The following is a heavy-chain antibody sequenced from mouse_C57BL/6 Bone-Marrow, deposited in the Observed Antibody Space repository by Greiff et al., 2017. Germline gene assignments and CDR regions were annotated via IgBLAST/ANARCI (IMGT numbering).Heavy chain of an antibody. CDR3: ARRGLGSSYDY. D-gene: IGHD1-1*01. CDR2: INPSNGGT. J-gene: IGHJ2*01. Sequence: VQRVESGTELVKPGASVKLSCKASGYTFTSYWMHWVKQRPGQGLEWIGNINPSNGGTNYNEKFKSKATLTVDKSSSTAYMQLSSLTSEDSAVYYCARRGLGSSYDYWGQGTTLTVSS. CDR1: GYTFTSYW. V-gene: IGHV1-53*01.